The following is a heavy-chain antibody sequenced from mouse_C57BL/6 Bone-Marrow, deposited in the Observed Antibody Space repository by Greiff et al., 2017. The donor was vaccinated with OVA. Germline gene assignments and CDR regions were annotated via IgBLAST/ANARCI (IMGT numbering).Heavy chain of an antibody. D-gene: IGHD1-1*01. CDR1: GFTFSSYA. Sequence: EVQLVESGGGLVKPGGSLKLSCAASGFTFSSYAMSWVRQTPEKRLEWVATISDGGSYTYYPDNVKGRFTISRDNAKNNLYLQMSHLKSEDTAMYYCARDRYYGSSLGYFDYWGQGTTLTVSS. V-gene: IGHV5-4*01. J-gene: IGHJ2*01. CDR3: ARDRYYGSSLGYFDY. CDR2: ISDGGSYT.